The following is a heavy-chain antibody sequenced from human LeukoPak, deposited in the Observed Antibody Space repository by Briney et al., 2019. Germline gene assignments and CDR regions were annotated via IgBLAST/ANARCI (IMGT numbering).Heavy chain of an antibody. CDR2: ISASGGST. J-gene: IGHJ4*02. V-gene: IGHV3-23*01. CDR3: AKAVVIVPTATPFDY. Sequence: GGSLRLSCAASGFTFSSYAMTWVRQAPGKGLEWVSAISASGGSTYYADSVKGRFTISRDNSKNTLYMQMNSLRAEDTAVYYCAKAVVIVPTATPFDYWGQGTLVTVSS. D-gene: IGHD2-2*01. CDR1: GFTFSSYA.